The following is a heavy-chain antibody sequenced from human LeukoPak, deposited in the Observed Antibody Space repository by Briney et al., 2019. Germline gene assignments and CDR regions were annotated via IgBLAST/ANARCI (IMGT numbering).Heavy chain of an antibody. Sequence: GGSPRLSCAASGFTFSSYEMNRVRQAPGKGLEWVSYISSSSSTIYYADSVKGRFTISRDNAKNSLYLQMNSLRAEDTAVYYCARDGYYYDSSGYSDAFDIWGQGTMVTVSS. CDR2: ISSSSSTI. V-gene: IGHV3-48*01. CDR3: ARDGYYYDSSGYSDAFDI. D-gene: IGHD3-22*01. CDR1: GFTFSSYE. J-gene: IGHJ3*02.